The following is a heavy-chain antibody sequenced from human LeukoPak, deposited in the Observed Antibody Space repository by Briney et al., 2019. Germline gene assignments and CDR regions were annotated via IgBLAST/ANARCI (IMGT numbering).Heavy chain of an antibody. CDR1: GGSISSYY. D-gene: IGHD2/OR15-2a*01. J-gene: IGHJ3*02. CDR2: IYNTGTT. V-gene: IGHV4-59*01. Sequence: PSETLSLTCTVSGGSISSYYWSWIRQPPGKGLEWIGYIYNTGTTSYNPSLKSRVTISLDTSKNQFSLKLSSVTAADTAVYFCARDFSAAFDIWGQGSMVTVSS. CDR3: ARDFSAAFDI.